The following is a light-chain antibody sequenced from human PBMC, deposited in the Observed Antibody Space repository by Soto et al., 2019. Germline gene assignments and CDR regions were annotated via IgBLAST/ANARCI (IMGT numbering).Light chain of an antibody. CDR1: QSVSSSH. J-gene: IGKJ5*01. V-gene: IGKV3-20*01. CDR2: AAS. CDR3: QQYGYSPIT. Sequence: GVTLSPATVSVSTGERATLSCRASQSVSSSHLAWYQHKPGQAPRLLIYAASSRATGSPDRFSGGGSGTDFTLIISRLEPEDFAVYYSQQYGYSPITFGQGTRLEI.